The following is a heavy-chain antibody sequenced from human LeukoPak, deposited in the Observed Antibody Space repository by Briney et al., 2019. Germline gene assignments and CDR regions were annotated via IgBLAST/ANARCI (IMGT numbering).Heavy chain of an antibody. Sequence: SQTLSLTCTVSGGSISSGGYYWSWIRQHPGKGLEWIGNIYYSGSTSYNPSLKSRVTISVDTSKNQFSLRLSSVTAADTAVYYCARVYCSGGSCYLDYWGQGTLVTLS. CDR2: IYYSGST. CDR3: ARVYCSGGSCYLDY. CDR1: GGSISSGGYY. D-gene: IGHD2-15*01. J-gene: IGHJ4*02. V-gene: IGHV4-31*03.